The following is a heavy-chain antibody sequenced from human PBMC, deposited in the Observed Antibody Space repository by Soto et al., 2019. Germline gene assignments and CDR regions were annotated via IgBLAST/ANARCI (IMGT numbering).Heavy chain of an antibody. CDR3: TRDMLKQPLVGFQPNWFDL. CDR2: ISAKHGNT. V-gene: IGHV1-18*01. J-gene: IGHJ5*01. D-gene: IGHD3-10*02. CDR1: GYSFTSYG. Sequence: ASVKVSCKASGYSFTSYGINWVRQAPGQGLEWMGWISAKHGNTHYAQKLQGRVTMTTDTSTSTAYMELRSLTSDDTAVYYCTRDMLKQPLVGFQPNWFDLSGQGTLVTVAS.